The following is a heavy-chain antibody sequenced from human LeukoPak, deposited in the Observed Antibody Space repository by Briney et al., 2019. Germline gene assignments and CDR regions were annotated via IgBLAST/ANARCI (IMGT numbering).Heavy chain of an antibody. Sequence: PGGSLRLSCAASGFTFSSYAMHWVRQAPGKGLEWVAVISYDGSNKYYADSVKGRFTISRDNSKNTLYLQMNSLSIEDTAVYYCAKDEDYGDSDGRFDDWGQGTLVTVSS. CDR2: ISYDGSNK. V-gene: IGHV3-30*04. CDR3: AKDEDYGDSDGRFDD. D-gene: IGHD4-17*01. CDR1: GFTFSSYA. J-gene: IGHJ4*02.